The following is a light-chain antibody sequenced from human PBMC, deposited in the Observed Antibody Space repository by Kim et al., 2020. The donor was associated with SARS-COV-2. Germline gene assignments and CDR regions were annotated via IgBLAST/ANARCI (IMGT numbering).Light chain of an antibody. V-gene: IGKV1-5*01. Sequence: AAVGDRVTITCRASQSVSTWLAWYQQKPGKAPKLSIYSASIFETGVPSRCSGSGSATEFTLTIKTVQPDDFATYYCQQNNTYPITFGPGTRREI. CDR3: QQNNTYPIT. CDR2: SAS. CDR1: QSVSTW. J-gene: IGKJ5*01.